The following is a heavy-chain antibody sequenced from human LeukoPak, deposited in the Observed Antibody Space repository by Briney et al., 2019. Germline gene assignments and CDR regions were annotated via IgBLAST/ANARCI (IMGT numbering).Heavy chain of an antibody. CDR1: GGSISSGGYY. CDR2: IYYSGST. Sequence: SQTLSLTCTVSGGSISSGGYYWSWIRQHPGKGLEWIGYIYYSGSTYYNPSLKSRVTISMDYSKNQFSLKLTSVTAADTAIYYCGKTDIYFNPIDYWGPGSLVTVSS. V-gene: IGHV4-31*09. CDR3: GKTDIYFNPIDY. D-gene: IGHD3-9*01. J-gene: IGHJ4*02.